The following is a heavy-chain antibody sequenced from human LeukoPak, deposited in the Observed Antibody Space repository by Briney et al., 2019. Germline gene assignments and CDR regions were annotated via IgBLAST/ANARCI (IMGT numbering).Heavy chain of an antibody. CDR2: IYYSGST. J-gene: IGHJ4*02. V-gene: IGHV4-39*01. CDR1: GGSISSGSDY. D-gene: IGHD6-13*01. CDR3: ARKLHSSRDDY. Sequence: PSETLSLTCTVSGGSISSGSDYWGWIRQPPGKGLEWIGSIYYSGSTYYNPSLKSRVTISVDTSKNQFSLRLSSVTAADTAVYYCARKLHSSRDDYWGQGTLVTVSS.